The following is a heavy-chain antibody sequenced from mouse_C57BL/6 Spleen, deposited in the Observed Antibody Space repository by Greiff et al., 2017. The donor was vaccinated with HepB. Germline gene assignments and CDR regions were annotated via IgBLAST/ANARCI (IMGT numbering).Heavy chain of an antibody. V-gene: IGHV3-6*01. Sequence: EVKLQESGPGLVKPSQSLSLSCSVTGYSFTSGYYWNWIRQFPGNKLEWMSYINYDGSNNYNPSLKNRSSITLDTSKNQFFLKLNSVTTEDTATYYCAREGAYYSNYFDYWGQGTTLTVSS. J-gene: IGHJ2*01. D-gene: IGHD2-5*01. CDR3: AREGAYYSNYFDY. CDR1: GYSFTSGYY. CDR2: INYDGSN.